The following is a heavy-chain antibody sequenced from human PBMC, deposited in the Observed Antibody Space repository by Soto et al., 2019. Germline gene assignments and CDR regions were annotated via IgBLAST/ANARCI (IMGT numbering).Heavy chain of an antibody. CDR3: ARVYFYYDSSGYSSVKNDAFDI. J-gene: IGHJ3*02. CDR1: GGSISSGGYY. D-gene: IGHD3-22*01. CDR2: IYYSGST. Sequence: QVQLQESGPGLVKPSQTLSLTCTVSGGSISSGGYYWSWIRQHPGKGLEWIGYIYYSGSTYYNPSIKSRVTISVDTSKNQFSLKLSSVTAADTAVYYCARVYFYYDSSGYSSVKNDAFDIWGQGTMVTVSS. V-gene: IGHV4-31*03.